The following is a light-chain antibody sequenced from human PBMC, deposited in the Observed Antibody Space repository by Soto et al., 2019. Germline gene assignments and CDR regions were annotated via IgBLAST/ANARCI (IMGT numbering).Light chain of an antibody. Sequence: EIVLTQSPVTLSVSPGERATLSCRASQRISTTLVWYQQKPGQPPRLLIYGASTRVTGVPARFSGSGSGTEFTLTISSLQSEDFAVYYCQQYNSWVTFGGGTKVEIK. V-gene: IGKV3-15*01. CDR2: GAS. CDR1: QRISTT. CDR3: QQYNSWVT. J-gene: IGKJ4*01.